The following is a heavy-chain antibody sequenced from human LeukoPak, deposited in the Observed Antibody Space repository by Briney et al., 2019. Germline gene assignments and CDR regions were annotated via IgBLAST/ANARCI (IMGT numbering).Heavy chain of an antibody. J-gene: IGHJ4*02. CDR3: ARGGLSSGWYG. CDR1: GGSISSYY. CDR2: SFFSGST. D-gene: IGHD6-19*01. V-gene: IGHV4-59*01. Sequence: SETLSLTCTVSGGSISSYYWSWIRQPPGKGLEWIGYSFFSGSTNYNPSLKSRVTISLDTSKNQFSLRLNSVTAADTAVYYCARGGLSSGWYGWGQGALVTVSS.